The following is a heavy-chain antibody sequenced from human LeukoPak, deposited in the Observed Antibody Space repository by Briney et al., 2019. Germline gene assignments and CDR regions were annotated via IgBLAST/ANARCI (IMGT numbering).Heavy chain of an antibody. V-gene: IGHV3-48*03. J-gene: IGHJ4*02. Sequence: GGSLRLSCAASGFTFSSYEMNWVRQAPGKGLEWVSYISSSGSTIYYADSVKGRFTISRDNAKNSLYPQMNSLRAEDTAVYYCARESYYYDSSGYHYDFESDYWGQGTLVTVSS. CDR2: ISSSGSTI. CDR3: ARESYYYDSSGYHYDFESDY. CDR1: GFTFSSYE. D-gene: IGHD3-22*01.